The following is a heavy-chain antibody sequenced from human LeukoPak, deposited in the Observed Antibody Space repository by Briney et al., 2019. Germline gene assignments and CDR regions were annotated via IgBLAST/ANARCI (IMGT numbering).Heavy chain of an antibody. D-gene: IGHD2-15*01. J-gene: IGHJ5*02. CDR2: INPNSGGT. Sequence: ASVKVSRKAAGYTFTGYYMFWLRQAPGQGLEWMGRINPNSGGTNYAQKFQGRVTMTRDTSISTAYMELSRLRSDDTAVYYCARGYCSGGSCYSVENWFDPWGQGTLVTVSS. CDR1: GYTFTGYY. CDR3: ARGYCSGGSCYSVENWFDP. V-gene: IGHV1-2*06.